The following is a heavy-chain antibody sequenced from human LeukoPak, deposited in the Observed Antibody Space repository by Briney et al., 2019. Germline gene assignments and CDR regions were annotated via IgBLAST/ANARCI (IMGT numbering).Heavy chain of an antibody. CDR2: IIPIFGTA. V-gene: IGHV1-69*13. CDR1: GGTFSSYA. D-gene: IGHD3-22*01. J-gene: IGHJ4*02. CDR3: ARWGSSGYPYYFDY. Sequence: SVKVSYKASGGTFSSYAISWVRQAPGQGLEWMGGIIPIFGTANYAQKFQGRVTITADESTSTAYMELSSLRSEDTAVYYCARWGSSGYPYYFDYWGQGTLVTVSS.